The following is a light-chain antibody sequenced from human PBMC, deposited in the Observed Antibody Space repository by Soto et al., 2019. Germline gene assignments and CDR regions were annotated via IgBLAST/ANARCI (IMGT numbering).Light chain of an antibody. V-gene: IGKV1-27*01. CDR3: QKYNSAPRT. J-gene: IGKJ1*01. CDR2: AAS. Sequence: DIQMTQSPSSLSASVGDRVTITCRASQGTSNYLAWYQQKPGKVPKILIYAASTLQSGVPSRFSGSGSGTDFTLTISRLQPEDVATYYCQKYNSAPRTFGQGTKVDIK. CDR1: QGTSNY.